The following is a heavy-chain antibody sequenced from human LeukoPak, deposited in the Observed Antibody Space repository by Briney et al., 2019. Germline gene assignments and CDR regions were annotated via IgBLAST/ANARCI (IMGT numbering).Heavy chain of an antibody. V-gene: IGHV1-8*02. CDR2: MSPNSGNT. CDR3: ARAKDCSSTSCYARYYYGMDV. Sequence: ASVKVSCKASGGTFSSYAISWVRQAPGQGLEWMGWMSPNSGNTGYAQKFQGRVTMARNTSISTAYMELSSLRSEDTAVYYCARAKDCSSTSCYARYYYGMDVWGQGTTVTVSS. D-gene: IGHD2-2*01. CDR1: GGTFSSYA. J-gene: IGHJ6*02.